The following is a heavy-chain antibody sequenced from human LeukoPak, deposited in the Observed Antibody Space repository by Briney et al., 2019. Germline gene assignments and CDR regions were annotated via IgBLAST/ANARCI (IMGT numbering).Heavy chain of an antibody. V-gene: IGHV3-74*03. CDR1: GFTFSDYW. J-gene: IGHJ4*02. D-gene: IGHD6-13*01. Sequence: GGSLRLSCAASGFTFSDYWMHWVRQAPGKGLVWVSRINSDGSSTTYADSVKGRFTISRDNAKNTLYLQMNSLRAEDTAMYYCARVRAAHGIGFGYWGQGTLVTVSS. CDR3: ARVRAAHGIGFGY. CDR2: INSDGSST.